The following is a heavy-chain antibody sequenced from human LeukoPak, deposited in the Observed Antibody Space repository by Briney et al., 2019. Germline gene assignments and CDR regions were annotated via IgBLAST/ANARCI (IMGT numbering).Heavy chain of an antibody. CDR3: ARADHLSEWMFESQANRLGAFDI. V-gene: IGHV1-2*02. CDR1: GYTFTGYY. J-gene: IGHJ3*02. D-gene: IGHD3-3*01. Sequence: GESLKISCKASGYTFTGYYTHWVRQAPGQGLEWMGWINPNSGGTNYAQKFQGRVTMTRDTSISTAYMELSRLRSDDTAVYYCARADHLSEWMFESQANRLGAFDIWGQGTMVTVSS. CDR2: INPNSGGT.